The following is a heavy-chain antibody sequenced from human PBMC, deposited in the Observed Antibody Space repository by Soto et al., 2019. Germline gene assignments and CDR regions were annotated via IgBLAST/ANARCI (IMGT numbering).Heavy chain of an antibody. CDR2: ISYDGSNK. V-gene: IGHV3-30-3*01. CDR3: ARDWSTVTTDYYYYYGMDV. Sequence: PGGSLRLSCAASGFTFSSYAMHWVRQAPGKGLEWVAVISYDGSNKYYADSVKGRFTISRDNSKNTLYLQMNSLRAEDTAVYYCARDWSTVTTDYYYYYGMDVWGQGTTVTVSS. J-gene: IGHJ6*02. CDR1: GFTFSSYA. D-gene: IGHD4-17*01.